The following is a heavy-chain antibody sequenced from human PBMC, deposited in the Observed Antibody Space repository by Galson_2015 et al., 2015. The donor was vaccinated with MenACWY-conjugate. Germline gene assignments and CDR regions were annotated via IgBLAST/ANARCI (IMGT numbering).Heavy chain of an antibody. CDR3: AKDLFDCSRSTCYRGVLDY. V-gene: IGHV3-23*01. CDR1: GFTFGSYA. Sequence: SLRLSCAASGFTFGSYAMSWVRQAPGKGLEWVSTISDSGRSTFYTDSVKGRFTISRDNLKSTLSLQMNSLRADDTALYYCAKDLFDCSRSTCYRGVLDYWGQGALVTVSS. J-gene: IGHJ4*02. D-gene: IGHD2-2*01. CDR2: ISDSGRST.